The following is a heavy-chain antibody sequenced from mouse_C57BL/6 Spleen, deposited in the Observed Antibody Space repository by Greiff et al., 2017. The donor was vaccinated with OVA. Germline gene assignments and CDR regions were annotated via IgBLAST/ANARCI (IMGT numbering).Heavy chain of an antibody. V-gene: IGHV5-4*01. CDR2: ISDGGSYT. CDR1: GFTFSSYA. J-gene: IGHJ4*01. D-gene: IGHD1-1*01. CDR3: ARDEEYYGSSYLCCAMDD. Sequence: EVQLVESGGGLVKPGGSLKLSCAASGFTFSSYAMSWVRQTPEKRLEWVATISDGGSYTYYPDNVKGRFTISRDNAKNNLYLQMSHLKSEDTAMYYCARDEEYYGSSYLCCAMDDWGQGTSVTVSS.